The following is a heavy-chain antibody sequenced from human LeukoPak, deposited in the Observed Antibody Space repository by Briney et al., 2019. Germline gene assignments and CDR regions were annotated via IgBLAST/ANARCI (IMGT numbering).Heavy chain of an antibody. CDR1: GFTFSSYW. CDR3: ARDSQEVVIPAAPGY. V-gene: IGHV3-7*01. J-gene: IGHJ4*02. CDR2: IKQDGSEK. D-gene: IGHD2-2*01. Sequence: PGGSLRLSCAASGFTFSSYWMSWVRQAPGKGLEWVANIKQDGSEKYYVDSVKGRFTISRDNAKNSLYLQMNSLRAEDTAVDYCARDSQEVVIPAAPGYWGQGTLVTVSS.